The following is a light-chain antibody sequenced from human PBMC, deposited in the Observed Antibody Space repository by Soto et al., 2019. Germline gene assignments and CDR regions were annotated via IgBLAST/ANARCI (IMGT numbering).Light chain of an antibody. V-gene: IGKV3-15*01. Sequence: DIVMTQSPATLSVSPGERATLSCRASQSVSTNLDWYQQKPGQAPRLLIYGASTRATGIPARFSGRGSGTEFTLIISSRQSDEFAVYSCQQYTNRPPWTFGQGTRVDLK. CDR1: QSVSTN. CDR3: QQYTNRPPWT. CDR2: GAS. J-gene: IGKJ1*01.